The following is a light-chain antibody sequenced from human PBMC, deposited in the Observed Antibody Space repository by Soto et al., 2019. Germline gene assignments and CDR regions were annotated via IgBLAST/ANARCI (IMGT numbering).Light chain of an antibody. J-gene: IGKJ5*01. CDR3: QQSYSPLPT. V-gene: IGKV1-39*01. CDR2: AAS. Sequence: DLQMTQSPSSLSASVGDRVTITCRASQTISTYLNWYQQKPGKAPKLLIYAASSLQSGVPSRFSGSGSGTDFTLTINSLQPEEFAAYYCQQSYSPLPTFGRGTRLEIK. CDR1: QTISTY.